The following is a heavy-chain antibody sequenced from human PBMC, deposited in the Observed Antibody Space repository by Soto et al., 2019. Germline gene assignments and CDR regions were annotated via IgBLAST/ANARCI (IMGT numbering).Heavy chain of an antibody. Sequence: GGPLRLSSEASGFTFSSYAMSWVRQAPGKGLEWVSAISGSGGSTYYADSGKGWFTISRDNSKNTLYLQMNSLRAEDTALYYCAKSGPSSSWYVFGYWGQGTLVTVSS. CDR2: ISGSGGST. J-gene: IGHJ4*02. D-gene: IGHD6-13*01. CDR3: AKSGPSSSWYVFGY. CDR1: GFTFSSYA. V-gene: IGHV3-23*01.